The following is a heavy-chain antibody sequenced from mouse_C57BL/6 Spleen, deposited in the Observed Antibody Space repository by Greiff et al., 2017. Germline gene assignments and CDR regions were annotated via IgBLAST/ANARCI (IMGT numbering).Heavy chain of an antibody. J-gene: IGHJ4*01. D-gene: IGHD3-3*01. CDR2: ISYSGST. CDR3: ARDGRRTAPYAMDY. V-gene: IGHV3-1*01. CDR1: GYSITSGYD. Sequence: EVKLVESGPGMVKPSQSLSLTCTVTGYSITSGYDWHWIRHFPGNKLEWMGYISYSGSTNYNPSLKSRISITHDTSKNHFFLKLNSVTTEDTATYYCARDGRRTAPYAMDYWGQGTSVTVSS.